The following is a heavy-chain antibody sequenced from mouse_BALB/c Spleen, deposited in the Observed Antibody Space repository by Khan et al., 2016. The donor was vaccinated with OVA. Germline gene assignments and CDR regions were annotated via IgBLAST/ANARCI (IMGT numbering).Heavy chain of an antibody. CDR1: GYTFTSYV. Sequence: VRLQQSGPELVKPGASVKMSCKASGYTFTSYVMHWVKQKPGLGLEWIGYIYPFNDDTKYNEKFKGKATLTSDKSSSTAYMELSSLTSEDSAVYYCAPVGNYYWSFAYWGQGTLVTVSA. CDR2: IYPFNDDT. CDR3: APVGNYYWSFAY. V-gene: IGHV1S136*01. D-gene: IGHD1-1*01. J-gene: IGHJ3*01.